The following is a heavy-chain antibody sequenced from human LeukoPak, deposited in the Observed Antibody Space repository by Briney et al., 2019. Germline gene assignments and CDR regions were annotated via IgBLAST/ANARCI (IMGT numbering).Heavy chain of an antibody. Sequence: GASVKVSCKASGYTFTGYYMHWVRQAPGQGLEWMGWINPNSGGTNYAQKFQGRVTMTRDTSISTAYMELSRLRSDDTAVYYCATGRITIFGVVITPLYYFDYWGQGTLDTVSS. V-gene: IGHV1-2*02. CDR3: ATGRITIFGVVITPLYYFDY. D-gene: IGHD3-3*01. CDR2: INPNSGGT. CDR1: GYTFTGYY. J-gene: IGHJ4*02.